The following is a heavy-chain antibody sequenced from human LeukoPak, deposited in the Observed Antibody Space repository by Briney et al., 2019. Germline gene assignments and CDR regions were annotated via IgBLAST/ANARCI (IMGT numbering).Heavy chain of an antibody. CDR2: IYYSGST. J-gene: IGHJ4*02. CDR3: AGGGLVANFDY. CDR1: GGSISSGGYY. Sequence: PSETLSLTCTVSGGSISSGGYYWSWIRQHPGKGLEWIGYIYYSGSTYYNPSLKSQVTISVDTSKNQFSLKLSSVTAADTAVYYCAGGGLVANFDYWGQGTLVTVSS. V-gene: IGHV4-31*01. D-gene: IGHD5-12*01.